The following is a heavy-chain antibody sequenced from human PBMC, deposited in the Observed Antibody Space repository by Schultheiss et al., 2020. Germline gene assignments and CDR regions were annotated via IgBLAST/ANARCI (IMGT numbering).Heavy chain of an antibody. CDR2: IYSGGST. Sequence: GGSLRLSCAASGFTFSSYSMNWVRQAPGKGLEWVSVIYSGGSTYYADSVKGRFTISRDNSKNTLYLQMNSLRAEDTAVYYCAKGSMNDFWSGYYIDFDYWGQGTLVTVSS. CDR3: AKGSMNDFWSGYYIDFDY. J-gene: IGHJ4*02. CDR1: GFTFSSYS. D-gene: IGHD3-3*01. V-gene: IGHV3-53*01.